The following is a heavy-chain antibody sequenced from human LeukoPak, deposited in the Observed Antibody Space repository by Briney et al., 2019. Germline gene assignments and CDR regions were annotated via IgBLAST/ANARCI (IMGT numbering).Heavy chain of an antibody. CDR3: ARPDYYDTSGYWAPGY. J-gene: IGHJ4*02. V-gene: IGHV5-51*01. CDR2: IYPGDSDT. D-gene: IGHD3-22*01. Sequence: GESLKISCKGAGYSFTNYWIGWVRQMPGKGLEWMGIIYPGDSDTRYSPSFQGQVTISADKSISTAYLQWSSLKASDTAMYYCARPDYYDTSGYWAPGYWGQGTLVTVSS. CDR1: GYSFTNYW.